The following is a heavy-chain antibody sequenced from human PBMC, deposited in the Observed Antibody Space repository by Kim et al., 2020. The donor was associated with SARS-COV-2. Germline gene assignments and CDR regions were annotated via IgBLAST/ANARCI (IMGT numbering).Heavy chain of an antibody. D-gene: IGHD5-18*01. V-gene: IGHV1-69*01. CDR3: ARELISGASGYSYGYFDY. J-gene: IGHJ4*02. Sequence: QGRVTITADESTSTAYMELSSLRSEDTAVYYCARELISGASGYSYGYFDYWGQGTLVTVSS.